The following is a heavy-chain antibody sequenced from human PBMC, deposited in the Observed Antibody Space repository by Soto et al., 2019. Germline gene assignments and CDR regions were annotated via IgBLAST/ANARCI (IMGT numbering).Heavy chain of an antibody. V-gene: IGHV4-39*07. CDR3: VRGNDNNDFWNKWSLEP. CDR1: GGSIYTNDYY. Sequence: PSEPLSLTCTVSGGSIYTNDYYWGWIRQPPGRGLDWIGNVYWTGSTYSHRSLTSRVFISVDTSKNEFSLRLTSVTAADTAVYYCVRGNDNNDFWNKWSLEPWGQGTLVTVSS. J-gene: IGHJ5*02. CDR2: VYWTGST. D-gene: IGHD3-3*01.